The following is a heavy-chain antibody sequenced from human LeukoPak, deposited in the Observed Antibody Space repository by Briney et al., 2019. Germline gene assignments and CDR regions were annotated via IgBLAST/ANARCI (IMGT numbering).Heavy chain of an antibody. CDR2: IYRSGST. CDR1: GDSISSGSYF. D-gene: IGHD6-13*01. CDR3: ARVVAAAGNNWFDP. Sequence: MPSETLSLTCTVSGDSISSGSYFWHWIRQPAGKGLEWIGRIYRSGSTNYNPSLKSRVTISVDTTKNQLSLKLSSVTAADTAVYYCARVVAAAGNNWFDPWGQGTLVTVSS. V-gene: IGHV4-61*02. J-gene: IGHJ5*02.